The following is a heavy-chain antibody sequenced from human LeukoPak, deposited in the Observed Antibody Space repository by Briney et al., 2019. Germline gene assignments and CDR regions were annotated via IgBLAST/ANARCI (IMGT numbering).Heavy chain of an antibody. Sequence: GESLKISCNGLGYXFSSYWSAWVRQRPGKGLEWMGSIYPGGSETRYDPSFEGQVTISADRSTSTAYLQWSSLKASDTAMYYCARGGAVEPYCSSTSCYWVDAFDIWGQGTMATVSS. V-gene: IGHV5-51*01. J-gene: IGHJ3*02. D-gene: IGHD2-2*01. CDR3: ARGGAVEPYCSSTSCYWVDAFDI. CDR1: GYXFSSYW. CDR2: IYPGGSET.